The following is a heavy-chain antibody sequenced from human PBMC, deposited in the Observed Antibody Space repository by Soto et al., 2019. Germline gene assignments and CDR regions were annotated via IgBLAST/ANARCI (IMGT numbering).Heavy chain of an antibody. D-gene: IGHD3-16*02. V-gene: IGHV5-51*01. CDR3: ARLGGGGRYYYYYYGMDV. CDR1: GYSFTSYW. CDR2: IYPGDSDT. J-gene: IGHJ6*02. Sequence: GESLKISCKGSGYSFTSYWIGWVRQMPGKGLEWMGIIYPGDSDTRYSPSFQGQVTISADKSISTAYLQWSSLKASDTATYYCARLGGGGRYYYYYYGMDVWGQGTTVTVSS.